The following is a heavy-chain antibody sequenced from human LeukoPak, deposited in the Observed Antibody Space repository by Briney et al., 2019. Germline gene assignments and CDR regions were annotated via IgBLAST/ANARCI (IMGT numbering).Heavy chain of an antibody. D-gene: IGHD5-12*01. J-gene: IGHJ5*02. Sequence: GGSLRLSCAASGLSLSDHWMYWVRQGPGKGLVWLSRIKYDGSYTSYADSVKGRFTVSRDNAKNTLYLQMNSLGAEDTAVYYCAPQQTYSPYNWFDPWGQGTLVTVSS. CDR3: APQQTYSPYNWFDP. CDR1: GLSLSDHW. CDR2: IKYDGSYT. V-gene: IGHV3-74*01.